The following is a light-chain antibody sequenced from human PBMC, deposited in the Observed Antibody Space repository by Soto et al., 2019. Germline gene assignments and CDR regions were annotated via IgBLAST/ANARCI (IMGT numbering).Light chain of an antibody. J-gene: IGLJ1*01. Sequence: QSVLTQPASVSGSPGQSITISCTGTSSDVGGYSYVSWYQQLPGKAPKLMIYDVSDRPSGVSNRFSGSKSGNTASLTISGLQAEDEAGYYCSSYTSSSLYVFGTGTKVTVL. CDR2: DVS. CDR3: SSYTSSSLYV. CDR1: SSDVGGYSY. V-gene: IGLV2-14*01.